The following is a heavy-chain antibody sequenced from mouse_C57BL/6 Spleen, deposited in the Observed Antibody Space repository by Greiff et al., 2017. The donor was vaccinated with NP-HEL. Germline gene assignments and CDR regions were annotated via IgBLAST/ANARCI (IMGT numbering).Heavy chain of an antibody. CDR3: AIQLQAAWFAY. V-gene: IGHV5-17*01. Sequence: EVKLMESGGGLVKPGGSLKLSCAASGFTFSDYGMHWVRQAPEKGLEWVAYISSGSSTIYYADTVKGRFTISRDNAKNTLFLQMTSLRSEDTAMYYCAIQLQAAWFAYWGQGTLVTVSA. CDR1: GFTFSDYG. J-gene: IGHJ3*01. CDR2: ISSGSSTI. D-gene: IGHD2-1*01.